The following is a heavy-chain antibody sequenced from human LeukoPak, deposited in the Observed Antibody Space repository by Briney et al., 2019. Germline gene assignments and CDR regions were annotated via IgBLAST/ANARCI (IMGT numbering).Heavy chain of an antibody. CDR2: IRYDGSNK. V-gene: IGHV3-30*02. CDR3: AREIGPGDNWFDP. Sequence: PGGSLRFSCAASGFTFSSYGMHWVRQAPGKGLEWVAFIRYDGSNKYYADSVKGRFTISRDNSKNTLYLQMNSLRAEDTAVYYCAREIGPGDNWFDPWGQGTLVTVSS. D-gene: IGHD2-8*02. J-gene: IGHJ5*02. CDR1: GFTFSSYG.